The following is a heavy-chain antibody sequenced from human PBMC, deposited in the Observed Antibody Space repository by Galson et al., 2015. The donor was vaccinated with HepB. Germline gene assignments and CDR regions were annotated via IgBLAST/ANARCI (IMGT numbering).Heavy chain of an antibody. Sequence: SLRLSCAASGFTFSTYDMHWVRQAPGKGLEWVALISHDGNNKYYADSVKGRFTISRDNSKNTLYLQMNSLRAEDTAVYYCARGAGGRWELFGWFDPWGQGTPVTVSS. V-gene: IGHV3-30*03. CDR2: ISHDGNNK. D-gene: IGHD1-26*01. J-gene: IGHJ5*02. CDR3: ARGAGGRWELFGWFDP. CDR1: GFTFSTYD.